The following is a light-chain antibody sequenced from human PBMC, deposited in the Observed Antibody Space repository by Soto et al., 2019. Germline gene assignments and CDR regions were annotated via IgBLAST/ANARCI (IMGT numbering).Light chain of an antibody. V-gene: IGLV2-14*01. CDR3: LAYAGSDTNV. CDR1: SSDVGRFDF. CDR2: EVS. Sequence: QSALTQPASVSGSPGQSITISCIGTSSDVGRFDFVSWYQQHPGKAPKLLIFEVSRRPSGTSSRFSGSKSGYTASLTISGLQAEDEADYYCLAYAGSDTNVFGSGTQLTVL. J-gene: IGLJ7*01.